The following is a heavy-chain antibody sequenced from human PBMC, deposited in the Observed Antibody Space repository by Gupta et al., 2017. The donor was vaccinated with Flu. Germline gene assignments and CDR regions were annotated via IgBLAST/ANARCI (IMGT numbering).Heavy chain of an antibody. J-gene: IGHJ6*02. CDR3: ARGGAGKQYYYGLDV. Sequence: QVQLQESGPGLVKPSGTLSLTCVVSGGSVSSTNWWTWVRRPPGKGLEWIGEIYHGGDSNCNPSRKSRVTMSVDKSKNQFSLNLTSVTAADTAVYYCARGGAGKQYYYGLDVWGQGTTVTVSS. D-gene: IGHD3-10*01. V-gene: IGHV4-4*02. CDR1: GGSVSSTNW. CDR2: IYHGGDS.